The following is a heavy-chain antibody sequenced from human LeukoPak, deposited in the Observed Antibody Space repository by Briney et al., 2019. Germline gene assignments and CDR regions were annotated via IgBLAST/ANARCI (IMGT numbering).Heavy chain of an antibody. CDR1: GFTFSGYL. V-gene: IGHV3-74*03. J-gene: IGHJ4*02. CDR3: ARGGSGNFYY. CDR2: IGNDGGST. D-gene: IGHD1-26*01. Sequence: GGSLRLSCTASGFTFSGYLMNWVRQAPGKGLVWVSRIGNDGGSTTYADSVTGRFTISRDNAKNTLYLQMTSLRAEDTAVYYCARGGSGNFYYWGQGTLVTVSS.